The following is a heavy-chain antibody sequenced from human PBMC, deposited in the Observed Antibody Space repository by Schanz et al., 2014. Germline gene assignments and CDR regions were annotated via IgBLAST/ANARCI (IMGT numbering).Heavy chain of an antibody. V-gene: IGHV3-21*06. CDR2: VSRSTPDI. CDR1: GFTFSSYS. Sequence: ASGFTFSSYSMNWVRQAPGQGLEWVSYVSRSTPDIYYADSVKGRFTMSRDNAKNSEFLQMNSLIPEDTAVYYCVRDSYIEFDWWGRGSMMTVSA. CDR3: VRDSYIEFDW. D-gene: IGHD3-10*01. J-gene: IGHJ4*02.